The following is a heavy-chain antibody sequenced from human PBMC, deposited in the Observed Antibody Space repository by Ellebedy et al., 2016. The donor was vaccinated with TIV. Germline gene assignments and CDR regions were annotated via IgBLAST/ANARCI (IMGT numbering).Heavy chain of an antibody. J-gene: IGHJ6*03. Sequence: LSLTXAASGFTFSSYGMLWVRRAPGTGLEWMAIIWHDGSNKYYGDSVKGRFTISRDNSKNTLYLQMNSLRVEDTAVYYCVRDRVSDGSGRYDPYWYMDVWGKGTTVTVSS. V-gene: IGHV3-33*01. CDR1: GFTFSSYG. CDR3: VRDRVSDGSGRYDPYWYMDV. D-gene: IGHD3-10*01. CDR2: IWHDGSNK.